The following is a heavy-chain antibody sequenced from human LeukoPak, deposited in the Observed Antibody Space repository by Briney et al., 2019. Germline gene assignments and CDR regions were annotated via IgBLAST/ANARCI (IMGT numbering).Heavy chain of an antibody. V-gene: IGHV4-61*05. J-gene: IGHJ6*03. D-gene: IGHD5-18*01. CDR2: IYYSGST. CDR1: GGSISSSSYY. CDR3: VGGYSYGSTYYYMDV. Sequence: SETLSLTCTVSGGSISSSSYYWGWIRQPPGKGLEWIGYIYYSGSTNYNPSLKSRVTISVDTSKNQFSLKLSSVTAADTAVYYCVGGYSYGSTYYYMDVWGKGTTVTISS.